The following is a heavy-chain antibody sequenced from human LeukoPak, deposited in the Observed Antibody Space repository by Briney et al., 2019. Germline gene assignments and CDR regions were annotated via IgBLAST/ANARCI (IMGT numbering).Heavy chain of an antibody. CDR2: ISYSGST. D-gene: IGHD3-10*01. Sequence: SETLSLTCGVSNYAISSGFYWGWIRQPPGKGLECIGIISYSGSTYYHPSLKSRVTISVDTSKNQFSLRLSSVTASDTAVYYCAKVNYYGSGSYHTPFDPWGQGTLVTV. CDR1: NYAISSGFY. V-gene: IGHV4-38-2*01. CDR3: AKVNYYGSGSYHTPFDP. J-gene: IGHJ5*02.